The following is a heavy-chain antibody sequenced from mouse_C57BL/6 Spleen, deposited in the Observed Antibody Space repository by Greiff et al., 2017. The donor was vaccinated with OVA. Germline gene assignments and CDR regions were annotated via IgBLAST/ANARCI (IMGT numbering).Heavy chain of an antibody. V-gene: IGHV1-64*01. CDR2: IHPNSGST. J-gene: IGHJ4*01. Sequence: QVQLKQPGAELVKPGASVKLSCKASGYTFTSYWMHWVKQRPGQGLEWIGMIHPNSGSTNYNEKFKSKATLTVDKSSSTAYMQLSSLTSEDSAVYYCARPLYYYGSSYAMDYWGQGTSVTVSS. CDR3: ARPLYYYGSSYAMDY. CDR1: GYTFTSYW. D-gene: IGHD1-1*01.